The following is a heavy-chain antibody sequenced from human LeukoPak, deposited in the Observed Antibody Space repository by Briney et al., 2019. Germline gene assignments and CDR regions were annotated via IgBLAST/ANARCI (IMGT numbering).Heavy chain of an antibody. Sequence: ASVKVSCKASGYTFTGYYMHWVRQAPGQGLEWXXXINPNSGGTNYAQKFQGRVTMTRDTSISTAYMELSRLRSDDTAVYYCARSDDYGDYEIWFDPWGQGTLVTVSS. D-gene: IGHD4-17*01. CDR1: GYTFTGYY. V-gene: IGHV1-2*02. J-gene: IGHJ5*02. CDR2: INPNSGGT. CDR3: ARSDDYGDYEIWFDP.